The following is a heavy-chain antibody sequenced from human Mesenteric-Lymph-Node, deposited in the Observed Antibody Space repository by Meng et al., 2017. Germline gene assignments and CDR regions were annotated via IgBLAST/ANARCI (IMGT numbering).Heavy chain of an antibody. CDR1: GFKFGDYA. CDR2: ITWNSGVK. Sequence: SLKISCAASGFKFGDYAMHWVRLAPGKGLEWVSGITWNSGVKDYAASVKGRFTISRDNAKNSLYLQMNSLTSEDTAFYYCANADGIAAVKFDSWGQGTLVTVS. CDR3: ANADGIAAVKFDS. V-gene: IGHV3-9*01. J-gene: IGHJ4*02. D-gene: IGHD6-13*01.